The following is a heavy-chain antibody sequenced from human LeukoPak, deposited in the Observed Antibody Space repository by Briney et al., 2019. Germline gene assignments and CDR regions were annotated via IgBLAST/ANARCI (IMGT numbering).Heavy chain of an antibody. D-gene: IGHD5-18*01. J-gene: IGHJ4*02. CDR3: ASDVVRGYNYDHPGGY. CDR1: GFTFSSYA. Sequence: LSGGSLRLSCAASGFTFSSYAMSWVRQAPGKGLEWVSAISGSGGSTYYADSVKGRFTISRDNSKNTLYLQMNSLRDEDTAVYYCASDVVRGYNYDHPGGYWGQGTLVTVSS. V-gene: IGHV3-23*01. CDR2: ISGSGGST.